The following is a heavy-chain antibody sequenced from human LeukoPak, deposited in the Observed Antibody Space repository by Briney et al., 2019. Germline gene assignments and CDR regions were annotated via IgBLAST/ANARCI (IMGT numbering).Heavy chain of an antibody. CDR1: GYTFTSYD. J-gene: IGHJ6*02. CDR2: MNPNSGNT. V-gene: IGHV1-8*01. D-gene: IGHD4-17*01. Sequence: ASVKVSCKASGYTFTSYDINWVRQATGQGLEWMGWMNPNSGNTGYAQKFQGRVTMTRNTSMSTAYMELSSLRSEDTAVYYCARTHDYGDFLLYYYYGMDVWGQGTTVTVSS. CDR3: ARTHDYGDFLLYYYYGMDV.